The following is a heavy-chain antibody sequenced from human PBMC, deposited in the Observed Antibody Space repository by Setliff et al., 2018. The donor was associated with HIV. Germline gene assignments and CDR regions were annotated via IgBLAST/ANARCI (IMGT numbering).Heavy chain of an antibody. D-gene: IGHD2-21*02. CDR1: GFTFSSYS. J-gene: IGHJ3*02. CDR2: LSEGGYDT. V-gene: IGHV3-23*01. Sequence: GESLKISCAASGFTFSSYSMNWVRQAPGKGLEWVSSLSEGGYDTYYADSVKGRFTISRDSSKNTLYLQMNSLRAEDTAVYYCAKDQNIVVVTAVFHAFDIWGQGTMVTVSS. CDR3: AKDQNIVVVTAVFHAFDI.